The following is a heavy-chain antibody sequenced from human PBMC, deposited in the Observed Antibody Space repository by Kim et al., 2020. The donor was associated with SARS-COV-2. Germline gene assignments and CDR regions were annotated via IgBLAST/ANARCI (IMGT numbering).Heavy chain of an antibody. V-gene: IGHV3-23*03. CDR3: AKGGTVTTSPYYYYYGMDV. Sequence: GRCTISRDNSKNTLYLQMNSLRAEDTAVYYCAKGGTVTTSPYYYYYGMDVWGQGTTVTVSS. J-gene: IGHJ6*02. D-gene: IGHD4-17*01.